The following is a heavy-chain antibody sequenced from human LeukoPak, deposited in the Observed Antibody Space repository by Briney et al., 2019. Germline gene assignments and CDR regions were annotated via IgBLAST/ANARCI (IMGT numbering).Heavy chain of an antibody. J-gene: IGHJ6*03. V-gene: IGHV4-39*07. Sequence: SEPLSLTCTVSGGSISSSSYYWGWIRQPPGKGLEWIGSIYYSGSTYYNPSLKSRVTISVDTSKNQFSLKLSSVTAADTAVYYCARVADSSSWTVYYYYYMDVWGKGTTVTVSS. CDR1: GGSISSSSYY. D-gene: IGHD6-13*01. CDR2: IYYSGST. CDR3: ARVADSSSWTVYYYYYMDV.